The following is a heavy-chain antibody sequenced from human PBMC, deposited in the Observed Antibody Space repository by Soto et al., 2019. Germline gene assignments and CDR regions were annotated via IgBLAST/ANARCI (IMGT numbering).Heavy chain of an antibody. V-gene: IGHV1-69*06. CDR3: ARDPSYDSSGYYFVFTSGMDV. D-gene: IGHD3-22*01. J-gene: IGHJ6*02. Sequence: SLKVSCKASGGTFSSYAISWVRQAPGQGLEWMGGIIPTFGTANYAQKFQGRVTITADKSTSTAYMELSSLRSEDTAVYYCARDPSYDSSGYYFVFTSGMDVWGQGTTVTVS. CDR2: IIPTFGTA. CDR1: GGTFSSYA.